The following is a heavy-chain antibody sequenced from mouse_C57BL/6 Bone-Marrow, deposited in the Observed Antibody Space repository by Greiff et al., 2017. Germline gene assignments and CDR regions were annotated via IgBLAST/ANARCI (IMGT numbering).Heavy chain of an antibody. D-gene: IGHD2-1*01. V-gene: IGHV1-77*01. CDR3: ARGDSYYGNSFYAMDY. J-gene: IGHJ4*01. Sequence: VQLQQSGAELARPGASVKLSCKASDYTFTDSYINWVKQRTGQGLEWIGEIYPGSGNTYYNEKFKGKATLTADKSSSTAYMQLSSLTSEDSAVYFCARGDSYYGNSFYAMDYWGQGTSVTVSS. CDR2: IYPGSGNT. CDR1: DYTFTDSY.